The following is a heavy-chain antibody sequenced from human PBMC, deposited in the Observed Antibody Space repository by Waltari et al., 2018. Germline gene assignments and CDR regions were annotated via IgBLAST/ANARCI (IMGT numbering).Heavy chain of an antibody. V-gene: IGHV4-38-2*01. CDR1: GASISDSYY. J-gene: IGHJ4*02. Sequence: QVQLQESGPGLVKPSETLSLTCAVPGASISDSYYWNWIRQPPGKGLEWIGNIYGNSASTYYNPSLKSRVTISKDTSKNQFFLKLSSVTAADTAVYYCARGTLTVNRNYFDYWGQGVLVTVSS. CDR2: IYGNSAST. CDR3: ARGTLTVNRNYFDY. D-gene: IGHD4-4*01.